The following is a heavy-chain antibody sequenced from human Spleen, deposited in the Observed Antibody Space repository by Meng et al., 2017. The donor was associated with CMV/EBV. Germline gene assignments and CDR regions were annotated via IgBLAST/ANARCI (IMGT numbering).Heavy chain of an antibody. V-gene: IGHV1-18*01. CDR2: ISGYIGNT. CDR3: ARMTTFDY. J-gene: IGHJ4*02. Sequence: QIQLVQSGPELRRPGASVKVSCKASGYKFDIYAITWVRRAPGQGLEWMGWISGYIGNTKYAEKFQGRLTMTTDASTSIAYMELKSLRSDDTAVYYCARMTTFDYWGQGTLVTVSS. D-gene: IGHD1-14*01. CDR1: GYKFDIYA.